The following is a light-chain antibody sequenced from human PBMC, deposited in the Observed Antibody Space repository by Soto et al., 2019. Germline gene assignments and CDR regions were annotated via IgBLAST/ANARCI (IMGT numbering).Light chain of an antibody. V-gene: IGKV1-39*01. CDR3: QQLNSYPPT. Sequence: DIQMTQSLSSLAASVGDRVTISCRAGQSVRDYLNWYQQRPGKAPKLLIYAASSLHSGVPSRFSGSGSGTDFTLTISSLQPEDFATYYCQQLNSYPPTFGGGTKVDIK. CDR2: AAS. CDR1: QSVRDY. J-gene: IGKJ4*01.